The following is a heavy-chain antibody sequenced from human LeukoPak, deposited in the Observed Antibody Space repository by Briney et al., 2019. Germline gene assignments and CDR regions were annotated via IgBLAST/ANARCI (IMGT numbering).Heavy chain of an antibody. CDR1: GFTFDDYA. V-gene: IGHV3-9*03. D-gene: IGHD1-26*01. CDR2: ISWKSGSI. CDR3: AKGRSYSYTAHPFDY. J-gene: IGHJ4*02. Sequence: GRSLRLSCAASGFTFDDYAMHWVRQAPGKGLEWVSGISWKSGSIGYVDSVKGRFTISRDSAKSSLYLQMNSLRAEDMAVYYCAKGRSYSYTAHPFDYWGQGTLVTVSS.